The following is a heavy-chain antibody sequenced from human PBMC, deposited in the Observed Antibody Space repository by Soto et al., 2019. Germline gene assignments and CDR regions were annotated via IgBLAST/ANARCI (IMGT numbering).Heavy chain of an antibody. J-gene: IGHJ5*02. CDR1: GGSISSGGYY. D-gene: IGHD1-26*01. CDR2: IYYSGST. V-gene: IGHV4-31*03. Sequence: QVQLQESGPGLVKPSQTLSLTCTVSGGSISSGGYYWSWIRQHPGKGLEWIGYIYYSGSTYYNPSLKSRVTLSVDTSKNQFSLKLSSVTAADTAVYYCARDEVGATVSSWFDPWGQGTLVTVSS. CDR3: ARDEVGATVSSWFDP.